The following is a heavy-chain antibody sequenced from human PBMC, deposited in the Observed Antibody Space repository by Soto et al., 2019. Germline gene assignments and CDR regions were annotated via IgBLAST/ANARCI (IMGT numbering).Heavy chain of an antibody. CDR2: ISGSVGST. V-gene: IGHV3-23*01. J-gene: IGHJ4*02. CDR1: GFTFSSYA. CDR3: AKNKGRRPTVTTSFDY. Sequence: GGSLRLSCAASGFTFSSYAMSWVRQAQGKGLEWVSAISGSVGSTYYADPVKGRFTISRDNSKNTLYLQMNSLRAEDTAVYYCAKNKGRRPTVTTSFDYWGEGSLVTVSS. D-gene: IGHD4-17*01.